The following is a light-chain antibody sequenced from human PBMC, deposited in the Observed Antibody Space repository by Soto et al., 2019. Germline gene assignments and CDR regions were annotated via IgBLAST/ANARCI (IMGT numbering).Light chain of an antibody. CDR1: SSDVSGFNY. V-gene: IGLV2-23*02. CDR3: CSYAGSTTYVV. Sequence: QSALTQPAAVSGSPGQSITISCTGTSSDVSGFNYVSWYQHHPGKAPKLIIYEVSKWPSGVSNRFSGSKSGNTAALTISGLQAEDEADYYCCSYAGSTTYVVFGGGTKLTVL. CDR2: EVS. J-gene: IGLJ2*01.